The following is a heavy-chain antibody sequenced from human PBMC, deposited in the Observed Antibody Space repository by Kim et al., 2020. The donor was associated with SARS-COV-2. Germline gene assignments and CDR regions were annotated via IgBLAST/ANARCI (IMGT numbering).Heavy chain of an antibody. CDR2: INHSGST. J-gene: IGHJ5*02. D-gene: IGHD5-18*01. CDR1: GGSFSGYY. V-gene: IGHV4-34*01. Sequence: SETLSLTCAVYGGSFSGYYWSWIRQPPGKGLEWIGEINHSGSTNYNPSLKSRVTISVDTSKNQFSLKLSSVTAADTAVYYCARGGDSYGYGWFDPWGQGTLVTVSS. CDR3: ARGGDSYGYGWFDP.